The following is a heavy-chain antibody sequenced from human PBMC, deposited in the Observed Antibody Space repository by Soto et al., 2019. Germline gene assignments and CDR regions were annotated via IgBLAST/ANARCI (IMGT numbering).Heavy chain of an antibody. CDR2: ISYDGSNK. V-gene: IGHV3-30-3*01. J-gene: IGHJ4*02. CDR3: ARDGDTYPYRVDYFDY. CDR1: GFTFSSYA. D-gene: IGHD3-16*02. Sequence: QVQLVESGGGVVQPGRSLRLSCAASGFTFSSYAMQWVRQAPGKGLEWVAVISYDGSNKYYADSVKGRFTISRDNSKNTLYLQMNSLRAEDTAVYYCARDGDTYPYRVDYFDYWGQGTLVTVSS.